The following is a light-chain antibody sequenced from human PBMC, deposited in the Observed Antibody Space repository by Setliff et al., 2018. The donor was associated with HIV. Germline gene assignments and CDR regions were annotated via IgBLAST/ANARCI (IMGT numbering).Light chain of an antibody. Sequence: QSALTQPASVSGSPGQSIAISCTGNDSDVGTYNLVSWYQQHPGKAPQLTIFEVNKRPSGISDRFSGSKSGNTASLTISGLQAEDEADYYCCSYTGDNVLYVFGTGTKVTVL. J-gene: IGLJ1*01. CDR3: CSYTGDNVLYV. V-gene: IGLV2-23*02. CDR2: EVN. CDR1: DSDVGTYNL.